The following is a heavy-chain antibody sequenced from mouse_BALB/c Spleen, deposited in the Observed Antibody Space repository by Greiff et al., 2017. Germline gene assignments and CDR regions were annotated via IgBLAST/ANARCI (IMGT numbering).Heavy chain of an antibody. Sequence: EVKLEESGGGLVQPGGSRKLSCAASGFTFSDYGMAWVRQAPGKGPEWVAFISNLAYSIYYADTVTGRFTISRENAKNTLYLEMSSLRSEDTAMYYCARDRDGNGPFDYWGQGTTLTVSS. D-gene: IGHD2-1*01. J-gene: IGHJ2*01. CDR1: GFTFSDYG. CDR3: ARDRDGNGPFDY. CDR2: ISNLAYSI. V-gene: IGHV5-15*02.